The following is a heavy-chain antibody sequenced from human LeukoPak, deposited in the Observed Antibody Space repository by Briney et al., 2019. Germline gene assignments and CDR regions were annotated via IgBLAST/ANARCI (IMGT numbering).Heavy chain of an antibody. CDR1: RYTFTGYY. CDR3: ARDGIVGAVSYMDV. D-gene: IGHD1-26*01. CDR2: INPNSGGT. Sequence: ASVKVSCKASRYTFTGYYMHWVRQAPGRGLEWMGWINPNSGGTDYAQKFQGRVTMTRDTSITTAYMELRSLRSEDTAVYYCARDGIVGAVSYMDVWGKGTTVTVSS. V-gene: IGHV1-2*02. J-gene: IGHJ6*03.